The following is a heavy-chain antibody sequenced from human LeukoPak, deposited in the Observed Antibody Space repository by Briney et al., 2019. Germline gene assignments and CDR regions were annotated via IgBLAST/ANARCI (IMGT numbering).Heavy chain of an antibody. CDR1: GFTFSSYW. CDR3: ASETSGN. J-gene: IGHJ4*02. D-gene: IGHD1-26*01. Sequence: GGSLRLSCAASGFTFSSYWMTWVRQAPGKGLEWVANINQDGSKKNYVASVEGRFTISRDNGKNSLYLQMNSLRAEDTAAYYCASETSGNWGQGTLVTVSS. V-gene: IGHV3-7*01. CDR2: INQDGSKK.